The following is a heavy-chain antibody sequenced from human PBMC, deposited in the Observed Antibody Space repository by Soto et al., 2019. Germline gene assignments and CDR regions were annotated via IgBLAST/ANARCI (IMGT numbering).Heavy chain of an antibody. Sequence: ASVKVSCKASGYTFTSYGISWVRQAPGQGLEWMGWISAYHGNTNYAQKLQGRVTMTTDTSTSTAYMELRSLRSDDTAVYYCAREGLTIFGVVIHRGWFDPWGQGTLVTVSS. D-gene: IGHD3-3*01. V-gene: IGHV1-18*01. CDR3: AREGLTIFGVVIHRGWFDP. CDR1: GYTFTSYG. CDR2: ISAYHGNT. J-gene: IGHJ5*02.